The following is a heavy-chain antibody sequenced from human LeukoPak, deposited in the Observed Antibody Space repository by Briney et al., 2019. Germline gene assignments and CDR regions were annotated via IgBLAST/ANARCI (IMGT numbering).Heavy chain of an antibody. V-gene: IGHV3-33*01. Sequence: GGSLRLSCAASGFTFSSYGMHWVRQAPGKGLEWVAVIWYDGSNKYYADSVKGRFTISRDNSKSTLYLQMNSLRAEDTAVYFCARPRYYYDSSGYYAEYFQHWGQGTLVTVSS. CDR2: IWYDGSNK. CDR1: GFTFSSYG. D-gene: IGHD3-22*01. CDR3: ARPRYYYDSSGYYAEYFQH. J-gene: IGHJ1*01.